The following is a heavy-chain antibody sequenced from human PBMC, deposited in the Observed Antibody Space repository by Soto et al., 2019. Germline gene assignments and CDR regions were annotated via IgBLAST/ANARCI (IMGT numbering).Heavy chain of an antibody. V-gene: IGHV4-31*03. CDR1: GGSISSGGYY. J-gene: IGHJ4*02. CDR3: ARVADDSSGYYENYYFDY. D-gene: IGHD3-22*01. CDR2: IYYSGST. Sequence: PSEPLSLTCTVSGGSISSGGYYWSWIRQHPGKGLEWIGYIYYSGSTYYNPSLKSRVTISVDTSKNQFSLKLSSVTAADTAVYYCARVADDSSGYYENYYFDYWGQGTLVTVSS.